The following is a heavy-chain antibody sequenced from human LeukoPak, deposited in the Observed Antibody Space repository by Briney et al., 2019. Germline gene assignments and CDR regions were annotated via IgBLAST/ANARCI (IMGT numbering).Heavy chain of an antibody. CDR3: ARVDDSSGYEVAFDI. J-gene: IGHJ3*02. Sequence: GASVKVSCKASVYTLTGYYMHWVRQAPGQGLEWMGWINPNSGGTDYAQKFQGRVTMTRDTSISTAYMELSKLRSDDTAVYYCARVDDSSGYEVAFDIWGQGTMVTVSS. CDR1: VYTLTGYY. V-gene: IGHV1-2*02. CDR2: INPNSGGT. D-gene: IGHD3-22*01.